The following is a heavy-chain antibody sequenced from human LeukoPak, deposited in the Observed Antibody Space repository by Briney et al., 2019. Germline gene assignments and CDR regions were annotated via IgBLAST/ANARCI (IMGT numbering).Heavy chain of an antibody. CDR2: IYYSGST. J-gene: IGHJ6*03. CDR3: ARLPLMSYYYYYMDV. CDR1: GGSISSYY. Sequence: SETLSLTRTVSGGSISSYYWSWIRQPPGKGLEWIGYIYYSGSTNYNPSLKSRVTISVDTSKNQFSLKLSSVTAADTAVYYCARLPLMSYYYYYMDVWGKGTTVTVSS. D-gene: IGHD2-8*01. V-gene: IGHV4-59*01.